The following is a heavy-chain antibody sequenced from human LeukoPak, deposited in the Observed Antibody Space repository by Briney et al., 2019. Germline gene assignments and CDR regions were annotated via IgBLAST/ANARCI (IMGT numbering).Heavy chain of an antibody. D-gene: IGHD6-19*01. V-gene: IGHV3-30*04. J-gene: IGHJ4*02. CDR3: ARGRVAGSYFDY. CDR1: GFTLSSYA. Sequence: PGGSLRLSCAASGFTLSSYAMHWVRQAPGKGLEWVAVISYDGSNKYYADSVKGRFTISRDNSKNTLYLQMNSLRAEDTAVYYCARGRVAGSYFDYWGQGTLVTVSS. CDR2: ISYDGSNK.